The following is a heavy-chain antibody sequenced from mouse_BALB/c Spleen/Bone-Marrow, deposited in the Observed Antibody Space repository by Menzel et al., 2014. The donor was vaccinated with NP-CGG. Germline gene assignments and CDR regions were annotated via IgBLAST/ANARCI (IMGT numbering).Heavy chain of an antibody. CDR1: GFNIKDTY. D-gene: IGHD1-1*01. V-gene: IGHV14-3*02. Sequence: EVQLQQSGAELVKPGASVKLSCTASGFNIKDTYMHWVKQRPEQGLEWIGRVDPANGNTKYDPKFQGEATITADTSSNTAYLQLSSLTSEDAAVYYCASYYYGRSLFAYWGQGTLVTVSA. CDR2: VDPANGNT. CDR3: ASYYYGRSLFAY. J-gene: IGHJ3*01.